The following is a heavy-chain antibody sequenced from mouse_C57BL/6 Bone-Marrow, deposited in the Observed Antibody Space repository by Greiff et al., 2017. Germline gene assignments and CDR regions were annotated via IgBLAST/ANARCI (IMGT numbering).Heavy chain of an antibody. D-gene: IGHD1-1*01. J-gene: IGHJ1*03. Sequence: QVQLQQPGAELVKPGASVKLSCKASGYTFTSYWMHWVKQRPGQGLEWIGMIHPSSGSTNYNETFKSKATLTVDKSSSTAYMQLSSLTSEDSAVYYYARDTTVVAHWYFDVWDTGTTVTVSS. V-gene: IGHV1-64*01. CDR2: IHPSSGST. CDR1: GYTFTSYW. CDR3: ARDTTVVAHWYFDV.